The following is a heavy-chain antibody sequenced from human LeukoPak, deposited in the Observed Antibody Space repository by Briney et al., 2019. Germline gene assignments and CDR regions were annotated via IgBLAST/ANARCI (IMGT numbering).Heavy chain of an antibody. Sequence: PGGSLRLSCAASGFTFSSYSMNWVRQAPGKGLESVSSISSSSYIYYADSVKGRFTISRDNAKNSLYLQMNSLRAEDTAVYYCARDRPGYYGSGSLDYWGQGTLVTVSS. D-gene: IGHD3-10*01. CDR2: ISSSSYI. J-gene: IGHJ4*02. CDR3: ARDRPGYYGSGSLDY. V-gene: IGHV3-21*01. CDR1: GFTFSSYS.